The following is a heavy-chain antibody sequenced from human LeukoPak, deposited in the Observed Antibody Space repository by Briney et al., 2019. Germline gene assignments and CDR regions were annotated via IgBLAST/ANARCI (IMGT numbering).Heavy chain of an antibody. Sequence: GASVTVSCKASGYTFTSHDINWVRQATGQAPEWMGWISPNSGATGYAQKFQGRVTVTRGTSISTAYMELSSLTSEDTAVYYCTRHTSPTFDYWGQGTLVTVSS. CDR2: ISPNSGAT. CDR3: TRHTSPTFDY. CDR1: GYTFTSHD. V-gene: IGHV1-8*01. J-gene: IGHJ4*02. D-gene: IGHD2-2*01.